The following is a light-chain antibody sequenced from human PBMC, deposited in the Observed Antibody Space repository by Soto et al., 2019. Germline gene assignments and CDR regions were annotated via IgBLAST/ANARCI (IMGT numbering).Light chain of an antibody. CDR3: QQYDNRPLT. Sequence: DIEMTQSPSSLSASVGDRVTIACQASQDISTYLHWYQHKPGKAPKVLIYDASTLETGVPSRFNGSGSGTDFTFTISSLQPEDIATYYCQQYDNRPLTFGGGTKVEIK. CDR2: DAS. V-gene: IGKV1-33*01. J-gene: IGKJ4*01. CDR1: QDISTY.